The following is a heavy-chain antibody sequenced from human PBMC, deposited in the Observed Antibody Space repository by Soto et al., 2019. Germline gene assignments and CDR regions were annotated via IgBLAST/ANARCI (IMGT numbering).Heavy chain of an antibody. Sequence: TCTVSCGSISSGTYYCTWLRQHPGKGLEWIGYTSYTGITYYNPSLKSRVSISVDTSKNRFSLKLTSVTAADTAVYYCPRYFYLIASTDSCYHLWG. V-gene: IGHV4-31*03. CDR1: CGSISSGTYY. J-gene: IGHJ2*01. D-gene: IGHD6-13*01. CDR2: TSYTGIT. CDR3: PRYFYLIASTDSCYHL.